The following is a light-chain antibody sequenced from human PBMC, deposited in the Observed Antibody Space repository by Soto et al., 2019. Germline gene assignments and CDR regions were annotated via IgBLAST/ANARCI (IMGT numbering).Light chain of an antibody. J-gene: IGKJ1*01. CDR1: QGISSY. CDR2: AAS. V-gene: IGKV1-8*01. CDR3: QQYYSYPRT. Sequence: AIRMTQSPSSFSASTGDRVTITCRASQGISSYLAWYQQKPGKAPKLLIYAASTLPSGVPSRFSGSGSGTDFTLTISCLQSEDFATYYGQQYYSYPRTFGQGTKVEIK.